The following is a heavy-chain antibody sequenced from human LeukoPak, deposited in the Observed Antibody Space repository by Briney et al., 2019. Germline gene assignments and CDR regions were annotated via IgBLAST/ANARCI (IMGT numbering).Heavy chain of an antibody. Sequence: PGGSLRLSCAASGFPFSSYWMSWVRQAPGKGLEWVAVISYDGSNKYYADSVKGRFTISRDNAKNSLYLQMNSLRAEDTAVYYCARIAVEYYYYMDVWGKGTTVTISS. D-gene: IGHD2-15*01. V-gene: IGHV3-30*03. J-gene: IGHJ6*03. CDR3: ARIAVEYYYYMDV. CDR2: ISYDGSNK. CDR1: GFPFSSYW.